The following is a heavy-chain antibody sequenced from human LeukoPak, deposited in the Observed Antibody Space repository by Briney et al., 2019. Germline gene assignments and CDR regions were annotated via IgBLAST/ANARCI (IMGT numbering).Heavy chain of an antibody. Sequence: SETLSLTCAVSGYSISSGYYWGWIRQPPGKGLEWIGSIYQSVSTYYSPSLKSRVPISADTPKNQFSLKLTSVTAADTAVYYCARGSNYYYSMDVWGKGTTVTVSS. CDR3: ARGSNYYYSMDV. D-gene: IGHD3/OR15-3a*01. CDR2: IYQSVST. J-gene: IGHJ6*04. CDR1: GYSISSGYY. V-gene: IGHV4-38-2*01.